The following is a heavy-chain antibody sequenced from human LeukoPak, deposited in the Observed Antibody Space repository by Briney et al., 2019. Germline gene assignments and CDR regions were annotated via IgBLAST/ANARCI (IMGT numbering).Heavy chain of an antibody. Sequence: GRSLRLSCAASGFTFSSYGMNWVRQAPGKGLEWVSSITSSSTNIFYSDSLKGRFTVSRDNAKNSLYLQMNSLRAEDTAVYYCARGNSIYYGMDVWGQGTTVTVSS. CDR2: ITSSSTNI. CDR1: GFTFSSYG. J-gene: IGHJ6*02. CDR3: ARGNSIYYGMDV. D-gene: IGHD4-23*01. V-gene: IGHV3-21*01.